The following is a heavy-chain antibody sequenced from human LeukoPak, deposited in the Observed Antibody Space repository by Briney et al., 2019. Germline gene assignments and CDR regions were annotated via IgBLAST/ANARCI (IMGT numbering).Heavy chain of an antibody. Sequence: SETLSLTCTVSGESISGFYWNWIRQPPGKGLEWIGYIYYSGSSNYNPSLKSRATISGDTSTNQFSLNLYSVTDADTAVYYCARRPSPPDAFDIWGQGTMVTVSS. V-gene: IGHV4-59*08. CDR2: IYYSGSS. CDR3: ARRPSPPDAFDI. CDR1: GESISGFY. J-gene: IGHJ3*02.